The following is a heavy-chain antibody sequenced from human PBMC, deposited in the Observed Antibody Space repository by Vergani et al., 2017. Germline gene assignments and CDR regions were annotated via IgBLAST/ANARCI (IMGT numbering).Heavy chain of an antibody. CDR1: GFTFSSYA. V-gene: IGHV3-23*04. CDR3: ARDSSGYYPPLNNWFDP. Sequence: EVQLVESGGGLVQPGGSLRLSCAASGFTFSSYAMSWVRQAPGKGLEWVSAISGSGGSTYYADSVKGRFTISRDNSKNTLYLQMNSLRAEDTAVYYCARDSSGYYPPLNNWFDPWGQGTLVTVSS. CDR2: ISGSGGST. D-gene: IGHD3-22*01. J-gene: IGHJ5*02.